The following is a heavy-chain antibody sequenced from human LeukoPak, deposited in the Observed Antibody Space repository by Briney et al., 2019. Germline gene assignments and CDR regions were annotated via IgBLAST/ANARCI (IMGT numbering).Heavy chain of an antibody. Sequence: GGSLRLSCAASGFTFSSYWMHWVRQAPGKGLVWVSRINSDGSSTSYADSVKGRFTISRDNAKNTLYLQMNSLRAEDTAVYYCARDGTYYDFWSGEYGTDVWGQGTTVTVSS. D-gene: IGHD3-3*01. CDR3: ARDGTYYDFWSGEYGTDV. CDR2: INSDGSST. CDR1: GFTFSSYW. V-gene: IGHV3-74*01. J-gene: IGHJ6*02.